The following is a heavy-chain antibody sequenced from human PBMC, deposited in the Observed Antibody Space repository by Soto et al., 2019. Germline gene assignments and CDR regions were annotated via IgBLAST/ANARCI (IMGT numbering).Heavy chain of an antibody. Sequence: EVQLVESGGGLLQPGGSLTLSRTASGFTFSNYWMHWVRQAPGKGLVWVSRTKSDGSGTSYTDSVKGRFTISRDNAYNTLYLQMSKLRAEDTAVYYCARGGFDYGPVRMDVWGKGTTVIVSS. J-gene: IGHJ6*04. D-gene: IGHD3-10*01. V-gene: IGHV3-74*01. CDR1: GFTFSNYW. CDR3: ARGGFDYGPVRMDV. CDR2: TKSDGSGT.